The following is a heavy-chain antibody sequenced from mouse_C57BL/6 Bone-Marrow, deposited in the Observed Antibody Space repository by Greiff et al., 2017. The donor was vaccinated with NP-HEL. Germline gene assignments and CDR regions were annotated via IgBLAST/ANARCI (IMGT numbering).Heavy chain of an antibody. D-gene: IGHD2-1*01. J-gene: IGHJ3*01. CDR1: GYTFTSYW. Sequence: VQLQQSGAELVKPGASVKLSCKASGYTFTSYWMHWVKQRPGQGLEWIGMIHPNSGSTNYNEKFKSKATLTVDKSSSTAYMQLSSLTSEDSAVYYCARGEDYYGNPAWFAYWGQGTLVTVSA. CDR2: IHPNSGST. CDR3: ARGEDYYGNPAWFAY. V-gene: IGHV1-64*01.